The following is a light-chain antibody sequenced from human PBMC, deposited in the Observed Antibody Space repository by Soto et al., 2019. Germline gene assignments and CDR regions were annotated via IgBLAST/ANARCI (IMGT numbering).Light chain of an antibody. V-gene: IGKV3-20*01. J-gene: IGKJ5*01. CDR2: GAS. Sequence: IVLPQSPGTLSLSPGERATLSCRASQSVSSNYLAWYQQKPGQAPRLLIYGASSRATGIPDRFSGSGSGTDFTLTISRLEPEDLAVYYCQQYGTSPPDTFGQGTRLEIK. CDR3: QQYGTSPPDT. CDR1: QSVSSNY.